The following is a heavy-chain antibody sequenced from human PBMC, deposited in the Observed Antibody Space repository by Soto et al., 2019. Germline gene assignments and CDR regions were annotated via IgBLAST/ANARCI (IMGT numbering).Heavy chain of an antibody. CDR1: GFTFSSYF. CDR3: AREHERSNPVGD. CDR2: ISYDGSIK. Sequence: PGGPLRLSCAASGFTFSSYFMHWVRQPPGKGLDWVSSISYDGSIKYHADSVKGRFTISRDNSKNILYLQVNSLRAEDTAVYYCAREHERSNPVGDWGQGTTVSVTS. J-gene: IGHJ4*02. D-gene: IGHD1-26*01. V-gene: IGHV3-30*04.